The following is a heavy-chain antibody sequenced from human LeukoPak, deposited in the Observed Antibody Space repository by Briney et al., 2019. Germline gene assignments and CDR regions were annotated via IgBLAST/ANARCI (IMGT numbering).Heavy chain of an antibody. D-gene: IGHD3-10*01. Sequence: PGGSLTLSCAASGLRFSGFSMSWVRQAPGKGLEWVASIHEHSSEISYVDSVKGRFTISRDNSKNTLYLQMNSLRAEDTAVYYCAKARRYYYGSGSYDFDYWGQGTLVTVS. CDR1: GLRFSGFS. V-gene: IGHV3-7*03. CDR3: AKARRYYYGSGSYDFDY. CDR2: IHEHSSEI. J-gene: IGHJ4*02.